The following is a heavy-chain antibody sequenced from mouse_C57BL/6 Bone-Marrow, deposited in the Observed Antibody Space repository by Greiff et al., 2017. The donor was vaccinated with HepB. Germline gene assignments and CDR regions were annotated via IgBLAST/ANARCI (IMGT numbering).Heavy chain of an antibody. D-gene: IGHD2-3*01. CDR2: ISYDGSN. CDR3: ARIYDGYYED. CDR1: GYSITSGYY. V-gene: IGHV3-6*01. Sequence: EVKLVESGPGLVKPSQSLSLTCSVTGYSITSGYYWNWIRQFPGNKLEWMGYISYDGSNNYNPSLKNRISITRDTSKNQFFLKLNSVTTEDTATYYCARIYDGYYEDWGQGTTLTVSS. J-gene: IGHJ2*01.